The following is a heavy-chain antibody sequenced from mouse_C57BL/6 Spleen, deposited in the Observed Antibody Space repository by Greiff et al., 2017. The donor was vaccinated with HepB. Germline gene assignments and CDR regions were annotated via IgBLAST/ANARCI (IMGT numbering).Heavy chain of an antibody. D-gene: IGHD3-2*02. CDR1: GYAFSSSW. V-gene: IGHV1-82*01. CDR2: IYPGDGDT. CDR3: ARDSSGPSFAY. Sequence: VKLQESGPELVKPGASVKISCKASGYAFSSSWMNWVKQRPGKGLEWIGRIYPGDGDTNYNGKFKGKATLTADKSSSTAYMQLSSLTSEDSAVYFCARDSSGPSFAYWGQGTLVTVSA. J-gene: IGHJ3*01.